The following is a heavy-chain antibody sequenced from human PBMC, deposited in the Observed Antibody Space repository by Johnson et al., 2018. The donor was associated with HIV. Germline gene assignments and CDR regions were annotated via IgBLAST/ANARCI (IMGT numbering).Heavy chain of an antibody. CDR3: ARTALLGYCSGGSCYSGDAFDI. J-gene: IGHJ3*02. D-gene: IGHD2-15*01. CDR2: IHWNGGTT. Sequence: VHLVESGGGVVRPGGSLRLSCAASGFTFDDYGMTWVRQAPGEGLEWVSGIHWNGGTTGYADSVKGRFTISSDHAQNSLYLQICSLRAEDTALYFCARTALLGYCSGGSCYSGDAFDIWGQGTMVTVSS. CDR1: GFTFDDYG. V-gene: IGHV3-20*04.